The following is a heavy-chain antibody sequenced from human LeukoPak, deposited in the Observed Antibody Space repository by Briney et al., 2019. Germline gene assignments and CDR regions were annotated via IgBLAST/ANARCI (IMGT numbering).Heavy chain of an antibody. CDR2: MNPKSGNT. V-gene: IGHV1-8*01. D-gene: IGHD3-3*01. CDR1: GDTFTTYD. J-gene: IGHJ6*03. CDR3: ARAITIFDYYYMDV. Sequence: ASVKVSCSVSGDTFTTYDINWVRQATGQGLEWMGWMNPKSGNTVYAQKFQGRLTLTRDISISTAYMELSSLRSEGTAVYFCARAITIFDYYYMDVWGKGTTVTVSS.